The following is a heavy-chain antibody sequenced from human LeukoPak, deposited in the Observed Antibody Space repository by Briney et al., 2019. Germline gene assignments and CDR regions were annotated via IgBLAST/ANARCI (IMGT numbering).Heavy chain of an antibody. CDR2: ISGSGGST. CDR1: GFTFSSYA. D-gene: IGHD3-3*01. V-gene: IGHV3-23*01. J-gene: IGHJ3*01. CDR3: ATFRFLGT. Sequence: GGSLRLSCAASGFTFSSYAMGWVRQAPGKGLEWVSAISGSGGSTYYADSVKGRFTISRDNSKNTLYLQMNSLRAENTAIYYCATFRFLGTWGQGTMVTVSP.